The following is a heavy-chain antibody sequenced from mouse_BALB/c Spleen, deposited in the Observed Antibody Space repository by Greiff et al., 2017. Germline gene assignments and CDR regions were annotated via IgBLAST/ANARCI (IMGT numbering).Heavy chain of an antibody. J-gene: IGHJ1*01. V-gene: IGHV2-2*02. CDR1: GFSLTSYG. D-gene: IGHD2-14*01. Sequence: VQGVESGPGLVQPSQSLSITCTVSGFSLTSYGVHWVRQSPGKGLEWLGVIWSGGSTDYNAAFISRLSISKDNSKSQVFFKMNSLQANDTAIYYCARKNYRYYWYFDVWGAGTTVTVSS. CDR2: IWSGGST. CDR3: ARKNYRYYWYFDV.